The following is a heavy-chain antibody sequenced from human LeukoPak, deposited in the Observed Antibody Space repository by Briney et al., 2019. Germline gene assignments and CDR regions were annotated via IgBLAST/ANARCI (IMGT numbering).Heavy chain of an antibody. CDR1: GFPFSSYG. CDR3: ARDIGYYYDSSGPADY. J-gene: IGHJ4*02. V-gene: IGHV3-33*01. Sequence: GGSLRLSCAASGFPFSSYGMHWVRQAPGKGLEWVAVIWYDGSNKYYADSVKGRFTISRDNSKNTLYLQMNSLRAEDTAVYYCARDIGYYYDSSGPADYWGQGTLVTVSS. D-gene: IGHD3-22*01. CDR2: IWYDGSNK.